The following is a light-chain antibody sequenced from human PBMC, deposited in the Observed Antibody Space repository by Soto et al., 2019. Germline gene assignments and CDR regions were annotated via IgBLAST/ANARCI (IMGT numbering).Light chain of an antibody. CDR2: GAS. V-gene: IGKV3-15*01. CDR1: QSVGSN. J-gene: IGKJ4*01. CDR3: QQYNNWPLT. Sequence: EIVMTQSPATLSVSPGERATLSCRASQSVGSNLAWYQQQPGQAPRLLIYGASTRATGFPARFSGSGSGTEFTLTISSLQSEDFAVYYCQQYNNWPLTFGGGTKVDIK.